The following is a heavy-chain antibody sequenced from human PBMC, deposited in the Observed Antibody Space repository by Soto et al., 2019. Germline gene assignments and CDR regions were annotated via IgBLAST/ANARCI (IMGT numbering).Heavy chain of an antibody. D-gene: IGHD3-3*01. Sequence: SETLSLTCTVSGGSISSGDYYWSWIRQPPGKGLEWIGYIYYSGSTYYNPSLKSRVTISVDTSKNQFSLKLSSVTAADTAVYYCAREGKITLFGVATGDYYGMDVWGQGTTVTVSS. CDR2: IYYSGST. J-gene: IGHJ6*02. CDR1: GGSISSGDYY. V-gene: IGHV4-30-4*01. CDR3: AREGKITLFGVATGDYYGMDV.